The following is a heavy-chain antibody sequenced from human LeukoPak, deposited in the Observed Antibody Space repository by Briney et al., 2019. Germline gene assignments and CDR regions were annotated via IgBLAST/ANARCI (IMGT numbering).Heavy chain of an antibody. CDR3: GKASPPVRVASPGDY. J-gene: IGHJ4*02. V-gene: IGHV3-21*06. CDR2: ISYMGDHR. D-gene: IGHD3-3*02. CDR1: GFTFSDFR. Sequence: GESLRLSCTASGFTFSDFRMNWFRQAPGKGLQWVSSISYMGDHRYYADSAKGRFTISRDNAKNSLYLQMDNLRADDTAVYYCGKASPPVRVASPGDYWGQGILVTVSS.